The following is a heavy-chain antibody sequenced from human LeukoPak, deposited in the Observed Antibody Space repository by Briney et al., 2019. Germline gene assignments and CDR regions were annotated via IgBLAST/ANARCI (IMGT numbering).Heavy chain of an antibody. V-gene: IGHV4-59*01. CDR2: IYYSGST. CDR1: GGSISSYY. Sequence: SGTLSLTCTVSGGSISSYYWSWIRQPPGKGLEWIGYIYYSGSTNYNPSLKSRVTISVDTSKNQFSLKLSSVTAADTAVYYCARGGDSSPDNWFDPWGQGTLVTVSS. CDR3: ARGGDSSPDNWFDP. J-gene: IGHJ5*02. D-gene: IGHD6-13*01.